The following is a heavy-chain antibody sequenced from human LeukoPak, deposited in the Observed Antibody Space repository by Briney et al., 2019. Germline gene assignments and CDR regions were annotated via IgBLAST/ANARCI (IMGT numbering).Heavy chain of an antibody. CDR2: IKQDGSEK. CDR3: GRGLRWLDF. Sequence: GGSLRLSCAASGFTFSDDWMNWVRQAPGKGLEWVANIKQDGSEKHYVGSVEGRFTISRDNAKNSLYLQMNSLRADDTAVYYCGRGLRWLDFGGQGTLVTVSS. J-gene: IGHJ4*02. V-gene: IGHV3-7*03. D-gene: IGHD4-17*01. CDR1: GFTFSDDW.